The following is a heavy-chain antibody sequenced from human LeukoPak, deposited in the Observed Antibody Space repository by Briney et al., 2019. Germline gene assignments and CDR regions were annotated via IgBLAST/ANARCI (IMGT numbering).Heavy chain of an antibody. CDR2: VYDNGRT. V-gene: IGHV4-59*01. J-gene: IGHJ2*01. CDR1: GGSISSYY. Sequence: SETLSLTCSVSGGSISSYYWGCGRQPPGEGLEWIGYVYDNGRTSYHPSRKSRFTMSLDRSKNQFSLNMISMAAGAPAVYYCARGEEEDYKDYLEFWFFGVWGRGTLVTVSS. D-gene: IGHD3-16*01. CDR3: ARGEEEDYKDYLEFWFFGV.